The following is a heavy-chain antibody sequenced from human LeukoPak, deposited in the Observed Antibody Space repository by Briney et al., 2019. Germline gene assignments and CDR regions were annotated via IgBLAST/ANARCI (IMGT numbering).Heavy chain of an antibody. V-gene: IGHV1-69*05. CDR2: IIPIFGTA. Sequence: SVKVSCKASGGTFSSYAISWVRQAPGQGLEWMGGIIPIFGTANYAQKFQGRVTITTDESTSTAYMELSSLRSEDTAVYYCARERPSAKMVYAGLNAFDILGPGTMVTVSS. J-gene: IGHJ3*02. D-gene: IGHD2-8*01. CDR1: GGTFSSYA. CDR3: ARERPSAKMVYAGLNAFDI.